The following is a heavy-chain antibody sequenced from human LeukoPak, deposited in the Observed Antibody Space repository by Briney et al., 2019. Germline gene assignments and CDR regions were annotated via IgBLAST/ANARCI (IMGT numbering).Heavy chain of an antibody. CDR1: GYTFTSYG. V-gene: IGHV1-18*01. Sequence: ASVKVSCKASGYTFTSYGISWVRQAPGQGLEWMGWISAYNGNTNYAQKLQGRVTMTTDTSTSTAYMELRSLRSDDTAVYYCARAPPSHYYDSSGYAPGDAFDIWGQGKMVTVSS. J-gene: IGHJ3*02. CDR2: ISAYNGNT. D-gene: IGHD3-22*01. CDR3: ARAPPSHYYDSSGYAPGDAFDI.